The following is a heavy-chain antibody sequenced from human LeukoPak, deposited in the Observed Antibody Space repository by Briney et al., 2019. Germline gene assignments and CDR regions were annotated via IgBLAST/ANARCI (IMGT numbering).Heavy chain of an antibody. J-gene: IGHJ4*02. CDR1: GGSISSYY. D-gene: IGHD3-22*01. CDR2: IYYSGST. Sequence: SETLSLTCTVSGGSISSYYWSWIRQPPGKGLEWIGYIYYSGSTNYNPSLKSRVTISVDTSKNPFSLKLSSVTAADTAVYYCARGWDYYDSSGSQRYYFDYWGQGTLVTVSS. V-gene: IGHV4-59*01. CDR3: ARGWDYYDSSGSQRYYFDY.